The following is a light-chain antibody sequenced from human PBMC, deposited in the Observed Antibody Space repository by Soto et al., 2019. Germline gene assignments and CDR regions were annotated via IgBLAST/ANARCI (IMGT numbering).Light chain of an antibody. CDR2: GNS. J-gene: IGLJ1*01. CDR1: SSNIGAGYD. V-gene: IGLV1-40*01. CDR3: QSYDSSLIGYV. Sequence: SALTQPPSVSGAPGQRVTISCTGSSSNIGAGYDVHWYQQLPGTAPKLLIYGNSNRPSGVPDRFSGSKSGTSASLAITGLQAEDEADYYCQSYDSSLIGYVFGTGTKVTVL.